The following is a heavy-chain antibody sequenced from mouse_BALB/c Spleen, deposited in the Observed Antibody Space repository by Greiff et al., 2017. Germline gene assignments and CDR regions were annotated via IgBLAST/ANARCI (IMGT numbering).Heavy chain of an antibody. V-gene: IGHV5-15*02. CDR1: GFTFSDYA. CDR2: ISNLAYSI. CDR3: ARGLLDAMDY. J-gene: IGHJ4*01. Sequence: EVKVVESGGGLVQPGGSRKLSCAASGFTFSDYAMAWVRQAPGKGPEWVAFISNLAYSIYYADTVTGRFTISRENAKNTLYLEMSSLRSEDTAMYYCARGLLDAMDYWGQGTSVTVSS. D-gene: IGHD2-10*01.